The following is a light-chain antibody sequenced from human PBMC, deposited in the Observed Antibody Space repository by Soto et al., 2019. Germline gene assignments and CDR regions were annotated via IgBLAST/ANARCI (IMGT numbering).Light chain of an antibody. CDR1: QSISSW. CDR3: QQYNSYPIT. CDR2: DAS. V-gene: IGKV1-5*01. J-gene: IGKJ5*01. Sequence: DIQMTQSPSTLSASVGDIVTITCRASQSISSWLAWYQQKPGKAPKVLIYDASSFESGVPSRFSGRGSGTEFTLTISSLQPDDFATYYCQQYNSYPITFGQGTRLEIK.